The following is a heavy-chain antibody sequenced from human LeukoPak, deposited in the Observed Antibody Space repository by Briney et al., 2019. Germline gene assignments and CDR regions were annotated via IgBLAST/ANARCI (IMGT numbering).Heavy chain of an antibody. V-gene: IGHV3-74*01. D-gene: IGHD4-17*01. CDR2: INSDGSST. J-gene: IGHJ4*02. CDR1: GFTFSSSW. CDR3: ARDEGDYGDYYFDY. Sequence: GGSLRLSCAASGFTFSSSWMHWVRQAPEKGLVWVSRINSDGSSTSYADSVKGRFTISRDNAKNTLFLQMNSLRAEDTAVYYCARDEGDYGDYYFDYWGQGTLVTVSS.